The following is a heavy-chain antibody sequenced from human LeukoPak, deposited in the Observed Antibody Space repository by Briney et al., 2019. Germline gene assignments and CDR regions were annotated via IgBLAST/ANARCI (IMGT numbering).Heavy chain of an antibody. CDR1: GFTFSSYW. J-gene: IGHJ5*02. D-gene: IGHD3-16*02. CDR3: ARDSGVWGSYLSNWFDP. CDR2: IKQDGSEK. Sequence: GGSLRLSCAASGFTFSSYWMSWVRQAPGKGLEWVANIKQDGSEKYYVDSVKGRFTISRDNAKNSLYLQMNSLRAEDTAVYYCARDSGVWGSYLSNWFDPWGQGTLVTVSS. V-gene: IGHV3-7*01.